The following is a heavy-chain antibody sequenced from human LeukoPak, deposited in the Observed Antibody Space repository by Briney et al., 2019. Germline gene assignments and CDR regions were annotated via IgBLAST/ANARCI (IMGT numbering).Heavy chain of an antibody. CDR2: IWYDGSNK. J-gene: IGHJ4*02. CDR1: GFTFSSYG. D-gene: IGHD6-13*01. V-gene: IGHV3-33*01. Sequence: GGSLRLSCAASGFTFSSYGMHWVRQAPGKGLEWVAVIWYDGSNKYYADSVKGRFTISRDNSKNTLYLRMNSLRAEDTAVYYCARGDMYSSSWPYFDYWGQGTLVTVSS. CDR3: ARGDMYSSSWPYFDY.